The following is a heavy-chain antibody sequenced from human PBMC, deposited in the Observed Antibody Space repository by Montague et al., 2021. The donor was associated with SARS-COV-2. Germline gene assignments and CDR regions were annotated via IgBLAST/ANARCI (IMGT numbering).Heavy chain of an antibody. V-gene: IGHV6-1*01. J-gene: IGHJ4*02. Sequence: CAISGDSVASNSVTWRWNRQSPSRGFGQLGGTYYRLKWNSDYAPSVRGRLTVNPDASKNEFSLELNYVTPEDTAVYYCVRYSGWFYFDFWGQGTLVTVSS. D-gene: IGHD6-19*01. CDR3: VRYSGWFYFDF. CDR2: TYYRLKWNS. CDR1: GDSVASNSVT.